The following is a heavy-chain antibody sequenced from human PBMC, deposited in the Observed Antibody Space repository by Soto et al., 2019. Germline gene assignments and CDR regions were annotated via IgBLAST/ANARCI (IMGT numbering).Heavy chain of an antibody. Sequence: HLVESVGGVVQPGRSLRLSCAASGFTFSSSGWHWVRQAPGKGLEWVAFHANDGITKNYADSVKGRFTISRDNSKNTVFLQIDSLRGDDTAVYYCARDGPHFDVDVWGQGTTVTVSS. J-gene: IGHJ6*02. CDR2: HANDGITK. CDR1: GFTFSSSG. V-gene: IGHV3-30*03. CDR3: ARDGPHFDVDV. D-gene: IGHD3-9*01.